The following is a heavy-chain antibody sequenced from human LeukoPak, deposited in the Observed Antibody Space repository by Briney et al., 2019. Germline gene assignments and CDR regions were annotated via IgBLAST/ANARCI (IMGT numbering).Heavy chain of an antibody. V-gene: IGHV3-74*01. Sequence: GGSLRLSCVASGFTFSSYWMHWVRQAPGKGLEWVSRIDFETDTTTYAGSVKGRFTISRDNTKNTLYLQMDSLRDENAAVYYCVRAGSGFDYWGQGTLVTVTS. J-gene: IGHJ4*02. CDR3: VRAGSGFDY. CDR1: GFTFSSYW. CDR2: IDFETDTT. D-gene: IGHD2-15*01.